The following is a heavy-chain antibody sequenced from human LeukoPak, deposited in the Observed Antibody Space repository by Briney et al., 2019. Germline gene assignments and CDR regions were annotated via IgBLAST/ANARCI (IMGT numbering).Heavy chain of an antibody. V-gene: IGHV3-7*02. J-gene: IGHJ4*02. CDR1: GFTFSSYW. D-gene: IGHD3-10*01. CDR3: ARKSISLVRGNTVFDY. Sequence: GGSLRLSCAASGFTFSSYWMSWVRQAPGKGLEWVANIKQDGSEKYYVDSVKGRFTISRDNGKNSLYLQMNSLRAEDTAVYYCARKSISLVRGNTVFDYCGRGTLLTVSS. CDR2: IKQDGSEK.